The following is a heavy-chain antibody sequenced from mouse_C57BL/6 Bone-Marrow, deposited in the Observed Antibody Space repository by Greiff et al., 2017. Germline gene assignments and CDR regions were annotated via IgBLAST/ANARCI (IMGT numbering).Heavy chain of an antibody. CDR2: IYPGNSDT. Sequence: VQLQQSGAELVKPGASVKMSCTASGYTFTSYWMHWVKQRPGQGLEWIGAIYPGNSDTSYTQKFKGKANLTAVTSASTAYMELSSRTNEDSAVYDCTRGEYYGSRALAYWGQGTPVTVSS. CDR1: GYTFTSYW. V-gene: IGHV1-5*01. J-gene: IGHJ3*01. CDR3: TRGEYYGSRALAY. D-gene: IGHD1-1*01.